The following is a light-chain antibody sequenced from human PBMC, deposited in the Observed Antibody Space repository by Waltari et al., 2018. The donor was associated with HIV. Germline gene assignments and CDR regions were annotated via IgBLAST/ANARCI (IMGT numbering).Light chain of an antibody. CDR2: SDS. CDR1: ISSIGTNS. J-gene: IGLJ3*02. V-gene: IGLV1-44*01. Sequence: HSVLTPAPSASGTLGQTVTLSCSGSISSIGTNSVSWFQQPPGMSPRLIIFSDSQRPSGVPDRFSASKSGTSASLAIDGLESGDEADYYCAARDDILSGSWVFGGGTKLVVL. CDR3: AARDDILSGSWV.